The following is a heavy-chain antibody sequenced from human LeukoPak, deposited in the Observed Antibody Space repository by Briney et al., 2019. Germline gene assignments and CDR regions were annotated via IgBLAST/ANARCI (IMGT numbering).Heavy chain of an antibody. D-gene: IGHD3-10*01. CDR2: INPNSGGT. J-gene: IGHJ6*02. CDR3: ARDQTLLWFGEATYYGMDV. CDR1: GYTFTGYY. V-gene: IGHV1-2*02. Sequence: ASVKVSCKASGYTFTGYYMQWVRQAPGQGLEWMGWINPNSGGTNYAQKFQGRVTMTRDASISTAYMELSRLRSDDTAVYYCARDQTLLWFGEATYYGMDVWGQGTTVTVSS.